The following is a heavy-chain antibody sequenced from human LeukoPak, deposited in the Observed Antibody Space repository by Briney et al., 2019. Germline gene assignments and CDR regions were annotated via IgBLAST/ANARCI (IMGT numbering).Heavy chain of an antibody. Sequence: GGSLRLSCTASGFTFDDYGMSWVRQAPWKGLEWVSGINWNGGSTGYADSVKGRFTISRDNAKNSLYLQMNSLRAEDTALYYCPRGLYYYDSSGYVSSNYRSGGLNHWGQGTLVTVSS. CDR2: INWNGGST. D-gene: IGHD3-22*01. V-gene: IGHV3-20*04. J-gene: IGHJ5*02. CDR3: PRGLYYYDSSGYVSSNYRSGGLNH. CDR1: GFTFDDYG.